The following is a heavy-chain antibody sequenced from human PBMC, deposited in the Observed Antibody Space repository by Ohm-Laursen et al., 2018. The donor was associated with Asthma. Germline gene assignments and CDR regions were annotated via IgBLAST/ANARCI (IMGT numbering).Heavy chain of an antibody. CDR2: RSYSGPT. V-gene: IGHV4-39*01. D-gene: IGHD3-22*01. CDR1: GGSISSYY. J-gene: IGHJ4*02. Sequence: SETLSLTCTVSGGSISSYYWGWVRQPPGKGLEGIGSRSYSGPTYSTPSFKSRVTISVDSSKNQFSLNLSSVTAADTAVYFCARRNRDRSGYYYVDYWGQGTLVTVSS. CDR3: ARRNRDRSGYYYVDY.